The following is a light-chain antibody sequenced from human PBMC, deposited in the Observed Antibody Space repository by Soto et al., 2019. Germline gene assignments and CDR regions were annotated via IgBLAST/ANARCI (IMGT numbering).Light chain of an antibody. J-gene: IGKJ3*01. CDR2: AAS. CDR3: QQLNSYVWA. V-gene: IGKV1-9*01. CDR1: QGIGSY. Sequence: DIQLTQSPSFLSASVGDRVTITCRASQGIGSYLAWYQQKPGKAPKLLIYAASTLQSGVPSRFSGSGSGTEFTLTISSLQPEDFASFYCQQLNSYVWAFGPGTKVDIK.